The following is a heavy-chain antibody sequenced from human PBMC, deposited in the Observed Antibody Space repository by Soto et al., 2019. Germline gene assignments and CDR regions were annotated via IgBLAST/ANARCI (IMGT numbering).Heavy chain of an antibody. CDR3: AQGPETMARGVIDSSGSYS. J-gene: IGHJ4*02. Sequence: GASVKVSCKASGYTFTSYGISWVRQAPGQGLEWVAWISAYNGNTNYAQKFQGRVTMTTDTSTSTAYMELRSLRSDDTAVYYCAQGPETMARGVIDSSGSYSWGQGTMLNVSS. D-gene: IGHD3-10*01. CDR2: ISAYNGNT. CDR1: GYTFTSYG. V-gene: IGHV1-18*01.